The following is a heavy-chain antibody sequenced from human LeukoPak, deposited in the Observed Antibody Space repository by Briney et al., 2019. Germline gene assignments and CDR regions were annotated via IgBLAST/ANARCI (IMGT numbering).Heavy chain of an antibody. V-gene: IGHV1-24*01. D-gene: IGHD3-10*01. CDR2: FDPEDGET. J-gene: IGHJ4*02. Sequence: ASVKVSCKASGYTFTGYYMHWVRQAPGQGLEWMGGFDPEDGETIYAQKFQGRVTMTEDTSTDTAYMELSSLRSEDTAVYYCATLDGHGVRGATAEVFDYWGQGTLVTVSS. CDR1: GYTFTGYY. CDR3: ATLDGHGVRGATAEVFDY.